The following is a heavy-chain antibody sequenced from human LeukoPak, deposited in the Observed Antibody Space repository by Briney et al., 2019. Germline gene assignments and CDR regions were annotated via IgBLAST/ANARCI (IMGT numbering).Heavy chain of an antibody. J-gene: IGHJ4*02. Sequence: GASVKVSCKASGYTFTGYYMHWVRQAPGQGLEWMGWINPNSGGTNYAQKFQGRVTMTRDTSISTAYMELSRLRSDDTAVYYCARDGGEYGSGSYYSYWGQGTLVTVSS. CDR1: GYTFTGYY. D-gene: IGHD3-10*01. V-gene: IGHV1-2*02. CDR3: ARDGGEYGSGSYYSY. CDR2: INPNSGGT.